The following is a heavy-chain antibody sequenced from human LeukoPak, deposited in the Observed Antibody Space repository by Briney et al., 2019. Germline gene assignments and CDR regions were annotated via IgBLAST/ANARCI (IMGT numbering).Heavy chain of an antibody. Sequence: GRSLRLSCAASGFTFSSYWMHWVRQAPGKGLVWVSRINSDGSSTSYADSVKGRFTISRDNAKNTLYLQMNSLRAEDTAVYYCARVLWPYYYYYGMDVWGKGTTVTVSS. D-gene: IGHD2-21*01. CDR2: INSDGSST. V-gene: IGHV3-74*01. CDR3: ARVLWPYYYYYGMDV. J-gene: IGHJ6*04. CDR1: GFTFSSYW.